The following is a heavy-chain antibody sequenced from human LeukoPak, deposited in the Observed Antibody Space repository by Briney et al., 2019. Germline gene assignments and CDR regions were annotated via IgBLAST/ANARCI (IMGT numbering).Heavy chain of an antibody. CDR2: IYYSGST. CDR1: GVSFSGYY. J-gene: IGHJ4*02. D-gene: IGHD3-3*01. V-gene: IGHV4-59*01. Sequence: SETLSLTCAVYGVSFSGYYWSWIRQPPGKGLEWIGYIYYSGSTNYNPSLKSRVTISVDTSKNQFSLKLSSVTAADTAVYYCASSLPAGYDFWSGPFDYWGQGTLVTVSS. CDR3: ASSLPAGYDFWSGPFDY.